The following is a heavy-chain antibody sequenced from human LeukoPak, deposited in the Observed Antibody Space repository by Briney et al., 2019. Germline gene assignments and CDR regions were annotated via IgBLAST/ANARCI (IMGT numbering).Heavy chain of an antibody. J-gene: IGHJ4*02. Sequence: GRSLRLSCAASGFTFSSYGMHWVRQAPGKGLEWVAVIWYDGSNKYYADSVKGRFTISRDNSKNTLYLQMNSLRAEDTAVYYCARDRRYSYGSGFDYWGQGTLVTVFS. V-gene: IGHV3-33*01. CDR1: GFTFSSYG. CDR3: ARDRRYSYGSGFDY. CDR2: IWYDGSNK. D-gene: IGHD5-18*01.